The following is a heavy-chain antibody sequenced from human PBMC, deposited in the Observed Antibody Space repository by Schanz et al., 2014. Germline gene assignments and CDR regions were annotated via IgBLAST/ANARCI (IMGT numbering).Heavy chain of an antibody. J-gene: IGHJ4*02. Sequence: VQLMESGGGVVQPGGSLRLSCAASRLTFANEDIHWVRQAPGKGLEWVSVINSRNEVFSIDSVRGRFTIFRDNPKKSAYLQMNSLRADDTAVYYCSRGIVGGLDCWGQGTLVTVSS. CDR3: SRGIVGGLDC. D-gene: IGHD3-16*01. CDR1: RLTFANED. V-gene: IGHV3-21*01. CDR2: INSRNEV.